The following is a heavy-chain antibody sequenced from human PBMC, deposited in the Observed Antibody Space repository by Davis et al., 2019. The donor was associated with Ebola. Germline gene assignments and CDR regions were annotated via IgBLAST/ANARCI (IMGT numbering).Heavy chain of an antibody. CDR3: ARGRFLEWAIDY. Sequence: SETLSLTCTVSGGSISSYYWSWIRQPPGKGLEWTGYIYYSGSTNYNPSLKSRVTISVDTSKNQFSLKLSSVTAADTAVYYCARGRFLEWAIDYWGQGTLVTVSS. CDR2: IYYSGST. D-gene: IGHD3-3*01. J-gene: IGHJ4*02. V-gene: IGHV4-59*01. CDR1: GGSISSYY.